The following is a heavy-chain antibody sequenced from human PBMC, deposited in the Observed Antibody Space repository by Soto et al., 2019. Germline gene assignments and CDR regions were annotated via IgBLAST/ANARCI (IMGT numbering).Heavy chain of an antibody. J-gene: IGHJ6*03. CDR2: INSDGSST. V-gene: IGHV3-74*01. CDR3: ARGVQSSRVDYYYYYMDV. CDR1: GFIFINYW. Sequence: GGSLRLSCAASGFIFINYWMHWVRQAPGKGLVWVSRINSDGSSTTYADSVKGRFTISRDNAKNTLYLQMNSLRAEDTAVYYCARGVQSSRVDYYYYYMDVWGKGTTVTVSS. D-gene: IGHD6-19*01.